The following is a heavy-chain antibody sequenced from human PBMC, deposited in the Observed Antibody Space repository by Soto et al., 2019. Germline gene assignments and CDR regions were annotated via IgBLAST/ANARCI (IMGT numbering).Heavy chain of an antibody. J-gene: IGHJ4*02. CDR3: ARDLAAVPRAFDY. V-gene: IGHV4-59*01. CDR2: VYYTGTT. Sequence: PSETLSLTCTVSGGSISSYFYIWVRQPPGKGLEWIGSVYYTGTTDYNPSLKSRVTISVDTSKTQFSLNLRSVTAADTAVYYCARDLAAVPRAFDYWGRGTLVTSP. D-gene: IGHD6-13*01. CDR1: GGSISSYF.